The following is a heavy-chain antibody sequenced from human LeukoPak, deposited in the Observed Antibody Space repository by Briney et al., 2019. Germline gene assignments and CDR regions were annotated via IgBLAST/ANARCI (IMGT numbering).Heavy chain of an antibody. CDR2: IYHSGST. J-gene: IGHJ6*02. CDR3: ARRVRYFDSYGMDV. D-gene: IGHD3-9*01. V-gene: IGHV4-39*01. Sequence: SETLSLTCTVSGGSISSSSYYWGWIRQPPGKGLEWIGSIYHSGSTYYNPSLKSRVTISVDTSKNQFSLKLSSVTAADTAVYYCARRVRYFDSYGMDVWGQGTTVTVSS. CDR1: GGSISSSSYY.